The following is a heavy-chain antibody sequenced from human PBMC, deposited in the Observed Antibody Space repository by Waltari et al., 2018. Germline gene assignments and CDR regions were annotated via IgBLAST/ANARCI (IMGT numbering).Heavy chain of an antibody. V-gene: IGHV4-34*01. CDR2: INHSGST. Sequence: QVQLQQWGAGLLKPSETLSLTCAVYGGSFSGYYWSWIRKPPGKGLEWIGEINHSGSTNYNPSLKSRVTISVDTSKNQFSLKLSSVTAADTAVYYCARGRIFGVVIIPYYFDYWGQGTLVTVSS. J-gene: IGHJ4*02. D-gene: IGHD3-3*01. CDR3: ARGRIFGVVIIPYYFDY. CDR1: GGSFSGYY.